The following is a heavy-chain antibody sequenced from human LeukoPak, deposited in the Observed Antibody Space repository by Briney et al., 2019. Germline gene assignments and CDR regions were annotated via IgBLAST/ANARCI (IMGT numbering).Heavy chain of an antibody. V-gene: IGHV3-23*01. CDR3: AKSGYNRFDY. D-gene: IGHD5-24*01. J-gene: IGHJ4*02. CDR1: GFTFSSYA. CDR2: FSGSGGGT. Sequence: GGTLRLSCAASGFTFSSYAMSWVRQAPGKGLEWVSAFSGSGGGTYYADSVKGRFTISRDNSKNTLYLQMNSLRAEDTAVYFCAKSGYNRFDYWGQGTLVTVSS.